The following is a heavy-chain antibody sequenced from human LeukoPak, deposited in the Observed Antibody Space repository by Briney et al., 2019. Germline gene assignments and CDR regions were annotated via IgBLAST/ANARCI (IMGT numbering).Heavy chain of an antibody. CDR2: IDARSGIT. Sequence: HPGGSLRLSCAASGFTFTIFGLNWVRQAPGKGPEWVSYIDARSGITYYADSVQGRFTISRDNAKESVFLQMNSLRADDTAVYYWARTYDFGRGPPGDAYDNWGPGTLVIVSS. CDR1: GFTFTIFG. J-gene: IGHJ3*02. D-gene: IGHD3-3*01. CDR3: ARTYDFGRGPPGDAYDN. V-gene: IGHV3-48*01.